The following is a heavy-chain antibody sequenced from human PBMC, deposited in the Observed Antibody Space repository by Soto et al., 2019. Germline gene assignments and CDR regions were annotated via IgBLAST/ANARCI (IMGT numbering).Heavy chain of an antibody. J-gene: IGHJ6*02. V-gene: IGHV3-23*01. Sequence: PGGSLRLSCAASGFTFSSYAMSWVRQAPGKGLEWVSAISGSGGSTYYADSVKGRFTISRDNSKNTLYLQMNSLRAEDTAVYYCAKVYYYDSSGPTRPYYYYGMDVWGQGTTVAVSS. CDR2: ISGSGGST. CDR3: AKVYYYDSSGPTRPYYYYGMDV. D-gene: IGHD3-22*01. CDR1: GFTFSSYA.